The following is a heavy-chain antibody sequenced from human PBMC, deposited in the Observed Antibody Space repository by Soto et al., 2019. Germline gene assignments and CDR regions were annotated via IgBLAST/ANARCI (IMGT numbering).Heavy chain of an antibody. CDR2: ISWNSDSI. D-gene: IGHD3-3*01. Sequence: EAQLVESGGGLVQPGSSLRLSCAGSGFIFDDFAIHWVRQAPGKGLEWVSGISWNSDSIGYADSVKGRFTISRDNAKNALYLQMNSLRVEDTAFYFCTKVGGLYDFWSGPLHFDLWGQGTLVTVSS. CDR3: TKVGGLYDFWSGPLHFDL. V-gene: IGHV3-9*01. CDR1: GFIFDDFA. J-gene: IGHJ4*02.